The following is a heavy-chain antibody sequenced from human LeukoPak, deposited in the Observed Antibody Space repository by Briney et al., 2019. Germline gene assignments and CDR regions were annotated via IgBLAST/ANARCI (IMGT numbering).Heavy chain of an antibody. CDR3: ARLGGNDEGLIDY. CDR2: ISAYNGYT. J-gene: IGHJ4*02. V-gene: IGHV1-18*01. CDR1: GYTFTNYA. Sequence: GASVKVSCKASGYTFTNYAIGWVRQAPGQGLEWMGWISAYNGYTNYPQSLQGRVTITTDTSTRTAYMQLRRLTSDDTAMYYCARLGGNDEGLIDYWGQGTLVTVSS. D-gene: IGHD1-1*01.